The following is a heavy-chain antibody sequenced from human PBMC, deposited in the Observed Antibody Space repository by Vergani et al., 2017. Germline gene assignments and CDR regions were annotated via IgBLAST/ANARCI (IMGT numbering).Heavy chain of an antibody. CDR3: ARPVSLSGIAAADY. CDR2: INPNSGGT. D-gene: IGHD6-13*01. CDR1: GYTFTGYY. V-gene: IGHV1-2*02. Sequence: QVQLVQSGAEVKTPGASVKVSCKASGYTFTGYYMHWVRQAPGQGLEWMGWINPNSGGTNYAQKFQGRVTRTRDTSISTAYMELSRLRSDDTAVYYCARPVSLSGIAAADYWGQGTLVTVSS. J-gene: IGHJ4*02.